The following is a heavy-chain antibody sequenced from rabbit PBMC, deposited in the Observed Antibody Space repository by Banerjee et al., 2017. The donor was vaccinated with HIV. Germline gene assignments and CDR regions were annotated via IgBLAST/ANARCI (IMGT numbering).Heavy chain of an antibody. J-gene: IGHJ6*01. V-gene: IGHV1S7*01. D-gene: IGHD1-1*01. CDR1: GFDLTTYY. Sequence: QLVQSWGGLVQPGGSLKLSCKASGFDLTTYYMNWVRQAPGKGLEWIGSIYGDKGRPYYATWVSGRFTISSDKAQNTVDLQMKSLTAVDRATYFCVRDAYAGSSGYLIYGMDLWGPGTLVTVS. CDR2: IYGDKGRP. CDR3: VRDAYAGSSGYLIYGMDL.